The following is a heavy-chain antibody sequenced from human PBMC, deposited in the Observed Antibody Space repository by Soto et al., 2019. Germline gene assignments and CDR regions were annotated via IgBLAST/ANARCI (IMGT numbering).Heavy chain of an antibody. Sequence: SETLSLTCAVSGGSISSGFYSWSWIRQPPGQGLEWIGYIYNSGNTYYNPSLMSRVTISVDRSQNHFSLKLTSVTAADTAVYYCARGSDGVWNWFDPWGQGTQVTVS. J-gene: IGHJ5*02. D-gene: IGHD2-21*02. CDR2: IYNSGNT. V-gene: IGHV4-30-2*01. CDR3: ARGSDGVWNWFDP. CDR1: GGSISSGFYS.